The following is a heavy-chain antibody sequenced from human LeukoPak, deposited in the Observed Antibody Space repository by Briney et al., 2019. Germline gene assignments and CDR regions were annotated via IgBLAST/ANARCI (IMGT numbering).Heavy chain of an antibody. V-gene: IGHV3-23*01. D-gene: IGHD5/OR15-5a*01. CDR3: AKALRSNLLFDY. Sequence: PGGSLRLSCAASGFTFSSYAMSWVRQAPGKGLEWGSAISGSGGSTYYADSVKGRFTISRDNSKNTLYLQMNSLRAEDTAVYYCAKALRSNLLFDYWGQGTLVTVSS. CDR2: ISGSGGST. CDR1: GFTFSSYA. J-gene: IGHJ4*02.